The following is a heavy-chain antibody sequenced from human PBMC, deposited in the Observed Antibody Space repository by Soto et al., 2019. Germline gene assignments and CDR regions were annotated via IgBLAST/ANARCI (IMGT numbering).Heavy chain of an antibody. CDR2: VHYSGST. V-gene: IGHV4-59*01. CDR3: ARGYYDSRGQSNTFDI. J-gene: IGHJ3*02. CDR1: GASISSSY. Sequence: QVQLQESGPGLVKPSETLSLTCTVSGASISSSYWSWIRQSPGKGLEWIGYVHYSGSTKYNPSLKSRVTRSVDTSKNQFSLKLSSVTAADTAVYYCARGYYDSRGQSNTFDIWGQGTMVTVSS. D-gene: IGHD3-22*01.